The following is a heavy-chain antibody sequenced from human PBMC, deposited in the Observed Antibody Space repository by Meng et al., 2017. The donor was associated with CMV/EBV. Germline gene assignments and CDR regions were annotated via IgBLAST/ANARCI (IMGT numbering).Heavy chain of an antibody. CDR1: GGSISSSSYY. CDR2: IYYSGST. Sequence: SETLSLTCTVSGGSISSSSYYWGWIRQPPGKGLEWIGSIYYSGSTYYNPSLKSRVTISVDTSKNQFSLKLSSVTAADTAVYYCARHNYYGSGSYYNWFDPWGQVTLVTVSS. D-gene: IGHD3-10*01. J-gene: IGHJ5*02. CDR3: ARHNYYGSGSYYNWFDP. V-gene: IGHV4-39*01.